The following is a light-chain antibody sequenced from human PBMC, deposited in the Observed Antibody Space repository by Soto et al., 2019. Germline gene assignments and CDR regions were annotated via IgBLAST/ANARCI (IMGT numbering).Light chain of an antibody. CDR1: SGDVGGYNF. V-gene: IGLV2-11*01. CDR2: DVS. Sequence: QSALTQPRSVSGSPGQSVTISCTGTSGDVGGYNFVSWYQQHPGKAPTLMIFDVSQRPSGVPDRFSGSKSGNTASLTISGLQAEDEADYFCYSYRGSYPWVFGGGTKLTVL. CDR3: YSYRGSYPWV. J-gene: IGLJ3*02.